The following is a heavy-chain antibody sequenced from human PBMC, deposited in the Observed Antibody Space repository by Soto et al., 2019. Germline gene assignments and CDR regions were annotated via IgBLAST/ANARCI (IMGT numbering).Heavy chain of an antibody. CDR1: GGSISSGGYS. Sequence: SETLSLTCAVSGGSISSGGYSWSWIRQPPGKGLEWIGYIYHSGSTYYNPSLKSRVTISVDRSKNQFSLKLSSVTAADTAVYYCASTYYYGSGSYYFQHWGRGTLVTISS. D-gene: IGHD3-10*01. CDR2: IYHSGST. J-gene: IGHJ1*01. V-gene: IGHV4-30-2*01. CDR3: ASTYYYGSGSYYFQH.